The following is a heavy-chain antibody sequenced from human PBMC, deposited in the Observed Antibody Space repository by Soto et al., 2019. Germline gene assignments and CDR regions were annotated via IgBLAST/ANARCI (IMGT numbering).Heavy chain of an antibody. CDR3: ARGELHYGMDV. Sequence: ASVKVSCKASGYTFYSHSISWVRQAPGQRLEWMGRISADNGNTKYAQKFRGRVTITRDTSASTAYMELSSLRSEDTAVYYCARGELHYGMDVWGQGTTVTVSS. D-gene: IGHD1-26*01. CDR2: ISADNGNT. J-gene: IGHJ6*02. V-gene: IGHV1-18*01. CDR1: GYTFYSHS.